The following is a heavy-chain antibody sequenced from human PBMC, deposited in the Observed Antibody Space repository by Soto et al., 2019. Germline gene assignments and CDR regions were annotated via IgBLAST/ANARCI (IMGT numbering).Heavy chain of an antibody. D-gene: IGHD6-13*01. J-gene: IGHJ5*02. Sequence: QVQLVQSGAEVKKPGASVKVSCKASGYTFTSYYMHWVGQAPGQGLEWMGIFNPSGGSTSYAQKFQGRVTMTRDTSTSTVYMELSSLRSEDTAVYYCARGGYSSSWRRGRWNWFDPWGQGTLVTVSS. V-gene: IGHV1-46*03. CDR2: FNPSGGST. CDR3: ARGGYSSSWRRGRWNWFDP. CDR1: GYTFTSYY.